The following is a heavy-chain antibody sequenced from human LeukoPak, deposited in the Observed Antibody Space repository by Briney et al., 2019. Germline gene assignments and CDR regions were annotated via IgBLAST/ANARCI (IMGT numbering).Heavy chain of an antibody. J-gene: IGHJ4*02. CDR1: GFTFSSYS. V-gene: IGHV3-23*01. CDR2: ISDSGGST. Sequence: PGGSLRLSCAASGFTFSSYSMNWVRQAPGKGLEWVSIISDSGGSTYYADSVKGRFTISRDNSKNTLYLQLNSLRAEDTAVYYCAKHGPSPSSWFGPSDYWGQGTLVTVSS. D-gene: IGHD6-13*01. CDR3: AKHGPSPSSWFGPSDY.